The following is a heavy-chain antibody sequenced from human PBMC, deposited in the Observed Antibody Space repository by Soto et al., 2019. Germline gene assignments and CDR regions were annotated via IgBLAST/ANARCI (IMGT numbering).Heavy chain of an antibody. V-gene: IGHV4-34*01. J-gene: IGHJ4*02. Sequence: QVQLQQWGAGLLKPSETLSLTCAVYGGSFSGYYWSWIRQPPGKGLERIGGITHSGHTNQNPSLKPPVTIPVDTSKNQYSLRLRFVTAADTAVYYCARGTSMIGAVQRDAPGKDFFDSWGQGTLVTVCS. CDR3: ARGTSMIGAVQRDAPGKDFFDS. CDR1: GGSFSGYY. CDR2: ITHSGHT. D-gene: IGHD3-22*01.